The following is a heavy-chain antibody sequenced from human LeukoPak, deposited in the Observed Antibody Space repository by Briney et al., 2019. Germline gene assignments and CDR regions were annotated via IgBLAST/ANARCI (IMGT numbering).Heavy chain of an antibody. CDR1: GGSISSSSYY. D-gene: IGHD3-22*01. CDR2: VYYNGST. J-gene: IGHJ6*04. Sequence: PSETLSLTCTVSGGSISSSSYYWGWVRQPPGKGLEWIGSVYYNGSTYYNPSLKSRVSISVDTSKNQFSLKLSSVTAADTAVYYCVRAFYSRVDVWGKGTTVTVSS. CDR3: VRAFYSRVDV. V-gene: IGHV4-39*07.